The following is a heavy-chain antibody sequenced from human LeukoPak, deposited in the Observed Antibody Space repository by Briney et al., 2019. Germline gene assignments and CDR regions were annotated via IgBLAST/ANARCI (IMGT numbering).Heavy chain of an antibody. CDR2: IFGGGNSI. CDR1: GFMFSSHE. J-gene: IGHJ3*01. Sequence: GESLRLSCAASGFMFSSHEMNWVRQGPGEGRERVSYIFGGGNSIYYADSVKGRFTNSRDNAKNSPYLQMNSLRAEDTAVYYCARGGYCSGGTCYSLNAFDVWGQGTVVTVSS. V-gene: IGHV3-48*03. D-gene: IGHD2-15*01. CDR3: ARGGYCSGGTCYSLNAFDV.